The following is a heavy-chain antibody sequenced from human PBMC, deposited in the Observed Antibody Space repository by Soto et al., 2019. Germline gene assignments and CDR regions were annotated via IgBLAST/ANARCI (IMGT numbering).Heavy chain of an antibody. V-gene: IGHV1-69*01. CDR2: IIPIFGTA. J-gene: IGHJ6*02. Sequence: QVQLVQSGAEVKKPGSSVKVSCKASGGTFSSYAISWVRQAPGQGLEWMGGIIPIFGTANYAQKFKGRVTITADESTSTAYMELSSLRSEDTAVYYCARGYTIFGVVDYYYYYGMDVWGQGTTVTVSS. CDR3: ARGYTIFGVVDYYYYYGMDV. D-gene: IGHD3-3*01. CDR1: GGTFSSYA.